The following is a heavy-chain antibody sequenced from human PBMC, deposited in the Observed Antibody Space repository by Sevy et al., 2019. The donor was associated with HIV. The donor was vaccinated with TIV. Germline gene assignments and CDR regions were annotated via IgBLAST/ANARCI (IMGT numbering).Heavy chain of an antibody. CDR2: ISYDGNNK. D-gene: IGHD1-26*01. Sequence: GGSLRLSCAASGFTFSSYAMNWVRQAPGKGLEWVALISYDGNNKYYADSVKGRFTISRDNSKNTLYLQMSSLRGEDTAVYYCARKSVSYSHFDYWGQGTLVTFSS. CDR3: ARKSVSYSHFDY. J-gene: IGHJ4*02. V-gene: IGHV3-30*04. CDR1: GFTFSSYA.